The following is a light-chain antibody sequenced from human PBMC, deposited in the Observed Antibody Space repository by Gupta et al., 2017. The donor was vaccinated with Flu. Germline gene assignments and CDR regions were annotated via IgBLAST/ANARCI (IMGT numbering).Light chain of an antibody. CDR1: SGSVSTSHY. Sequence: TFVPQEPSFSVSPGGTVTPTCGFNSGSVSTSHYPSWYQQTPGQAPRTLSHSTSTRSSGVPDRFSGSILGTKAALTSTGDQADDESDFYCALCMGSGLWVFGGGTKLTVL. CDR2: STS. J-gene: IGLJ3*02. V-gene: IGLV8-61*01. CDR3: ALCMGSGLWV.